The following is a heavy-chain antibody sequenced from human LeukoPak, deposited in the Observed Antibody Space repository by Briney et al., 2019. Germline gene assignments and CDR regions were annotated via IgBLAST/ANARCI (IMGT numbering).Heavy chain of an antibody. CDR2: INHSGST. Sequence: PSETLSLTCAVYGGSFSGYYWSWIRQPPGKGLEWLGEINHSGSTNYNPSLKSRVTISVDTSKNQFSLKLSSVTAADTAVYYCARGRWGYCSSTSCHGTAFDIWGQGTMVTVS. D-gene: IGHD2-2*01. V-gene: IGHV4-34*01. CDR1: GGSFSGYY. J-gene: IGHJ3*02. CDR3: ARGRWGYCSSTSCHGTAFDI.